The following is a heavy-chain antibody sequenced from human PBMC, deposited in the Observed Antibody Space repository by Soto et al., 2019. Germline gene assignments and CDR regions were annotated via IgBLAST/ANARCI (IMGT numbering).Heavy chain of an antibody. Sequence: QVLLVESGGGLVRPGGSLRLSCSASGFIFTDYYMTWIRQAPGKGLEWVSRISSDGRDIYYADSMEGRLSVSRDNSENSLFLQMDSLRAEDTAVYYCARLGSLGHPYYYAVDVWGQGTPVTVSS. CDR1: GFIFTDYY. CDR3: ARLGSLGHPYYYAVDV. D-gene: IGHD1-26*01. J-gene: IGHJ6*02. V-gene: IGHV3-11*01. CDR2: ISSDGRDI.